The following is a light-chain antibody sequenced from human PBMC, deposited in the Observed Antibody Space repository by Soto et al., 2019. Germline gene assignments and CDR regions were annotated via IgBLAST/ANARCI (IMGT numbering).Light chain of an antibody. CDR3: QQRSNWPRVT. CDR2: DAS. CDR1: QSVSSY. Sequence: EIVLTQSPATLSLSPGERATLSCRASQSVSSYLAWYQQKPGQAPRLLIYDASNRATGIPARFSGSGSGTAFTLPISSREPDDFSVYYYQQRSNWPRVTFGPGTKVDIK. J-gene: IGKJ3*01. V-gene: IGKV3-11*01.